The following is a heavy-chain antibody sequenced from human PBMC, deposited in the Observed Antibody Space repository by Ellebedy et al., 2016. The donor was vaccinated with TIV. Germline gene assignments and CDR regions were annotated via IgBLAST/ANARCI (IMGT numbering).Heavy chain of an antibody. CDR1: GYTFTSYG. J-gene: IGHJ3*02. Sequence: AASVKVSCKASGYTFTSYGISWVRQAPGQGLEWMGWISAYNGNTNYAQKFQGRVTLTTDTSTNTAYMELRSLRSDDTAVYYCVHTGDRGIWGQGTMVTVSS. CDR2: ISAYNGNT. CDR3: VHTGDRGI. D-gene: IGHD7-27*01. V-gene: IGHV1-18*01.